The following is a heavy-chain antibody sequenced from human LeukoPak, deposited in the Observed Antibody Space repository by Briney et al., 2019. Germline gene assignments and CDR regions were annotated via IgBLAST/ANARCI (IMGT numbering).Heavy chain of an antibody. CDR1: GGSISSGGYY. CDR3: ARELYSSSWSYFDY. Sequence: PSETLSLTCTVSGGSISSGGYYWSWIRQHPGKGLEWIGYIYYSGSTYYNPSLKSRVTISVDRSKNQFSLKLSSVTAADTAVYYCARELYSSSWSYFDYWGQGTLVTVSS. D-gene: IGHD6-13*01. J-gene: IGHJ4*02. V-gene: IGHV4-31*03. CDR2: IYYSGST.